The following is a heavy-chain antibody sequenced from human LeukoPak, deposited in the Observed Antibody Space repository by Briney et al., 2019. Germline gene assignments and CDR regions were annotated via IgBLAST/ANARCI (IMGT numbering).Heavy chain of an antibody. CDR3: ARAGDIVVVPAAIEPHYYYYGMDV. V-gene: IGHV1-69*13. Sequence: ASVKVSCKASGGTFSSYAISWVRQAPGQGLEWMGGIIPIFGTANYAQKFHGRVTITADESTSTAYMELSSLRSEDTAVYYCARAGDIVVVPAAIEPHYYYYGMDVWGRGTTVTVSS. CDR1: GGTFSSYA. CDR2: IIPIFGTA. D-gene: IGHD2-2*01. J-gene: IGHJ6*02.